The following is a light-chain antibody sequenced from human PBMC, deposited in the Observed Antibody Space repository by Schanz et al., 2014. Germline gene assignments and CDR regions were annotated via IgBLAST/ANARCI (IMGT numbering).Light chain of an antibody. V-gene: IGLV8-61*01. Sequence: QTVVTQEPSFSVSPGGTVTLTCGLTSGSVSISNYPSWYQQTPGQAPRTLIYTTNTRSSGVPDRFSGSILGNKAALTITGAQSDDESDYYCVLYMGSGISMFGGGTKFTVL. J-gene: IGLJ3*02. CDR1: SGSVSISNY. CDR3: VLYMGSGISM. CDR2: TTN.